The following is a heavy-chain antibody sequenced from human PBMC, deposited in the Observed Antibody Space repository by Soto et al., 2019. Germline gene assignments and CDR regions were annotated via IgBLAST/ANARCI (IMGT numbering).Heavy chain of an antibody. CDR3: AGGHRSSGKIFDS. V-gene: IGHV3-15*01. Sequence: EVQLVESGGGLVKPGGSVRLSCAASGFTFSNAWMSWVRQAPGKGLEWVGRIKSKSAGGTTEYDAPVKDRFTISRDDSKNTLYLQRNSLKIEDTAVYYCAGGHRSSGKIFDSWGQGTLVTVSS. CDR2: IKSKSAGGTT. D-gene: IGHD3-22*01. CDR1: GFTFSNAW. J-gene: IGHJ4*02.